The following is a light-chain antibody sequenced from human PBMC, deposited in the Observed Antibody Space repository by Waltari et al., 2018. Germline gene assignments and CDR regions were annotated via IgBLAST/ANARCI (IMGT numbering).Light chain of an antibody. Sequence: DSQMSQPPPTLSASVRDKVTITCRTSQTISIYLSWYQQKVGKAPKLLIYYASTLQSGVPSRFSGSGSGTEFTLTISSLQPDDFATYFCQHSYYTPLFGQGTRLEIK. CDR1: QTISIY. CDR2: YAS. J-gene: IGKJ5*01. CDR3: QHSYYTPL. V-gene: IGKV1-39*01.